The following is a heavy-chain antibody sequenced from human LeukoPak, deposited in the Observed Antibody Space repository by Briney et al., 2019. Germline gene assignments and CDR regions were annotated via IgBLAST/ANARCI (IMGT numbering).Heavy chain of an antibody. D-gene: IGHD2-2*01. Sequence: SVTVSSKASGGTFSSYAISWVRQAPGQRLQWMGGIIPIFGTASYAQKFQGRVTITADESTSTAYMELSSLRSEDTAVYYCASTHSPRYCSSTSCSGSWFDPWGQGTLVTVSS. CDR1: GGTFSSYA. CDR3: ASTHSPRYCSSTSCSGSWFDP. CDR2: IIPIFGTA. V-gene: IGHV1-69*01. J-gene: IGHJ5*02.